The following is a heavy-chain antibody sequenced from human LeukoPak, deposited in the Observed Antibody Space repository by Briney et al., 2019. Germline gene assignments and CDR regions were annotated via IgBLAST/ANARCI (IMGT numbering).Heavy chain of an antibody. J-gene: IGHJ4*02. CDR3: ARDRGYSSFDY. CDR1: GFTFSSYS. V-gene: IGHV3-48*01. D-gene: IGHD6-19*01. Sequence: GGSLRLSCAASGFTFSSYSMNWVRQAPGKGLEWVSYISSSSSTIYYADSVKGRFTISRDNAKNSLYLQMNSLRADDTAVYYCARDRGYSSFDYWGQGTLVTVSS. CDR2: ISSSSSTI.